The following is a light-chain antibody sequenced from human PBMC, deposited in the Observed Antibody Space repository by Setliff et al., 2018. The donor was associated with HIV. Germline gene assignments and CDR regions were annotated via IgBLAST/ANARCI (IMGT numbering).Light chain of an antibody. Sequence: QSALTQPPSASGTPGQRVTISCSGSSSNIGSNFVYWYQQLPGTAPKLLIYRNNQRPSGVPDRFSGSRSGTSASLAISGLQAEDEADYYCGSYASSGIYVFGTGTKVTVL. J-gene: IGLJ1*01. CDR1: SSNIGSNF. V-gene: IGLV1-47*01. CDR3: GSYASSGIYV. CDR2: RNN.